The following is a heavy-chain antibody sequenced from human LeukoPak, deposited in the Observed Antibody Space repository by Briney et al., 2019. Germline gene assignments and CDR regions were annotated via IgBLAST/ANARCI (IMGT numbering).Heavy chain of an antibody. J-gene: IGHJ4*02. CDR1: GFIFSSYS. Sequence: PGGSLRLSCAASGFIFSSYSMNWVRQAPGKGLEWVSSISSSTIYLYYADSVKGRFTISRDNAKNSLYLQMNSLRAEDTAVYYCARASHGNYVWGSAVYWGQGTLVTVSS. V-gene: IGHV3-21*01. CDR2: ISSSTIYL. D-gene: IGHD3-16*01. CDR3: ARASHGNYVWGSAVY.